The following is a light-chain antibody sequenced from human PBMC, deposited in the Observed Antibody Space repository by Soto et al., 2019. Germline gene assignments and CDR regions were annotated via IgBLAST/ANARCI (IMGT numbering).Light chain of an antibody. CDR3: QQFGSSPRT. Sequence: EIVLTQSPGTLSLSPGERATLSCRASQNLVMNSLTWYQQKPGQAPRVLFYYASKRATGIPDRFSASGSGTDFTLTISRLEPEDFAGYYCQQFGSSPRTFGQGTKVEIK. J-gene: IGKJ1*01. CDR1: QNLVMNS. CDR2: YAS. V-gene: IGKV3-20*01.